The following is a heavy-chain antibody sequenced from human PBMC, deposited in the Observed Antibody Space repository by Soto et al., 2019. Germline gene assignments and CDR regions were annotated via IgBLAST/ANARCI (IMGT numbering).Heavy chain of an antibody. V-gene: IGHV1-69*13. CDR2: IIPIFGTA. D-gene: IGHD3-10*01. CDR3: ARDRGSKPAYYFDY. Sequence: SVKVSGKASGDTFSSYAISWVRQAPGQGLEWMGGIIPIFGTANYAQKFQGRVTITADESTSTAYMELSSLRSEDTAVYYCARDRGSKPAYYFDYWGQGTLVTVSS. J-gene: IGHJ4*02. CDR1: GDTFSSYA.